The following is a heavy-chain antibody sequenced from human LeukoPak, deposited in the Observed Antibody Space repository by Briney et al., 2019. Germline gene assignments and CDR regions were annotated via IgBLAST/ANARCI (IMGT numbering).Heavy chain of an antibody. D-gene: IGHD3-10*01. CDR1: GYTFTGYY. CDR2: INPNSGGT. CDR3: AREATFVRGVITNNWFDP. Sequence: GASVKVSCKASGYTFTGYYMHWVRQAPGQGLGWMGWINPNSGGTNYAQKFQGRVTMTRDTSISTAYMELSRLRSDDTAVYYCAREATFVRGVITNNWFDPWGQGTLVTV. V-gene: IGHV1-2*02. J-gene: IGHJ5*02.